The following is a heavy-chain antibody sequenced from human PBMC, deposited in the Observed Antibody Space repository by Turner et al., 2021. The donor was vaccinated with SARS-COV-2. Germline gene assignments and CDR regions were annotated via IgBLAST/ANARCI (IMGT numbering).Heavy chain of an antibody. CDR2: IYSGGST. D-gene: IGHD4-17*01. V-gene: IGHV3-53*01. CDR1: GFTGSSNY. CDR3: ARDYGDYYFDY. J-gene: IGHJ4*02. Sequence: EVQLVESGGGLIQPGGSLRLSCAASGFTGSSNYWSWVRQAPGKGLEWVSVIYSGGSTYYTDSVKGRYTISRDNSKNTLYLQMNSLRAEDTAVYYCARDYGDYYFDYWGQGTLVTVSS.